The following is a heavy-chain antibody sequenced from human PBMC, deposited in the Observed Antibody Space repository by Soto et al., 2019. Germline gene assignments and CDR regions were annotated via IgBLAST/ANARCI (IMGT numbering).Heavy chain of an antibody. CDR3: ARDRYCSGGSCFYYYGMDV. Sequence: SQTLSLTCAISGDSVSSNSAAWNWIRQSPSRGLEWLGRTYYRSKWYNDYAVSVKSRITINPDTSKNQFSLQLNSVTPEDTAVYYCARDRYCSGGSCFYYYGMDVWGQGTTVTVSS. V-gene: IGHV6-1*01. J-gene: IGHJ6*02. D-gene: IGHD2-15*01. CDR2: TYYRSKWYN. CDR1: GDSVSSNSAA.